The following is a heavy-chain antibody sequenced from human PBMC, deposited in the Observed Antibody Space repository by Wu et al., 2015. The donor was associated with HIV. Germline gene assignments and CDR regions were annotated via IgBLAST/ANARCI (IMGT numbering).Heavy chain of an antibody. Sequence: QVQLVQSGAEVKKPGSSVKVSCKASGGTFSIYSINWVRQAPGQGLQWMGGIIPIFGTPNYVQNFQGRVNDHRGRILEQQSTWGAGSSLRSEDTAVYYCAKIRKVVKLFGGWFFFDLWGQGSIVLISS. J-gene: IGHJ3*01. CDR3: AKIRKVVKLFGGWFFFDL. CDR2: IIPIFGTP. CDR1: GGTFSIYS. V-gene: IGHV1-69*12. D-gene: IGHD3-22*01.